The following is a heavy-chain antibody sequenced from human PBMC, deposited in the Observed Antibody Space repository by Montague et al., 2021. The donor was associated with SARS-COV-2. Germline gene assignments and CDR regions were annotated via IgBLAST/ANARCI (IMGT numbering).Heavy chain of an antibody. D-gene: IGHD6-13*01. J-gene: IGHJ5*02. Sequence: TLSLTCTVSRGSISSGGNYWSWIRQHPVKGLEWIGYSYYSGSTYYNPSLKSRVSISVDTSKNQSSLKLSSVTAADTAVYYCARGRRYSSTWYGAFDPWGQGMQVTVSS. CDR1: RGSISSGGNY. CDR3: ARGRRYSSTWYGAFDP. V-gene: IGHV4-31*03. CDR2: SYYSGST.